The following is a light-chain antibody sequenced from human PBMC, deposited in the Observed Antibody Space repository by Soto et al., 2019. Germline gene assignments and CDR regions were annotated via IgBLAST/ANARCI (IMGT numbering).Light chain of an antibody. CDR1: QDIRTS. CDR2: GAS. Sequence: DIQMTQSPSSLSASVGARVSITCQARQDIRTSLSWFQQKPGRAPKLLIYGASNLETGVPSRFRGSGSGRDFTFTISSLQPEDIATYYCQQYDNLPPFTFGPGTKVDIK. CDR3: QQYDNLPPFT. J-gene: IGKJ3*01. V-gene: IGKV1-33*01.